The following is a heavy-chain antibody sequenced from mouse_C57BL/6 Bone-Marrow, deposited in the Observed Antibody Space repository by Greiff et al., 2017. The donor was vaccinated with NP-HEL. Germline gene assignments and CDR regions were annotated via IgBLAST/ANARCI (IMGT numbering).Heavy chain of an antibody. CDR3: ARPTTVPSYWYFDV. Sequence: VKLQESGPGLVQPSQSLSITCTVSGFSLTSYGVHWVRQSPGKGLEWLGVIWSGGSTDYNAAFISRLSISKDNSKSQVFFKMNSLQADDTAIYYCARPTTVPSYWYFDVWGTGTTVTVSS. J-gene: IGHJ1*03. V-gene: IGHV2-2*01. CDR2: IWSGGST. CDR1: GFSLTSYG. D-gene: IGHD1-1*01.